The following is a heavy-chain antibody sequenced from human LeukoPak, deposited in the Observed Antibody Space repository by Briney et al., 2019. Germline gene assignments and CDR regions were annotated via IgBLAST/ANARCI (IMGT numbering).Heavy chain of an antibody. Sequence: SETLSLTCSVSGGSISNYYWGWLRQPAGKGLEWIARIYTSGSTDYNPSLKSRVTVSVDTSTRQFSLRLSSVTAADTAMYYCARESRTYDGSGYAHDYWGQGTLVTVSS. CDR2: IYTSGST. V-gene: IGHV4-4*07. J-gene: IGHJ4*02. CDR3: ARESRTYDGSGYAHDY. D-gene: IGHD3-22*01. CDR1: GGSISNYY.